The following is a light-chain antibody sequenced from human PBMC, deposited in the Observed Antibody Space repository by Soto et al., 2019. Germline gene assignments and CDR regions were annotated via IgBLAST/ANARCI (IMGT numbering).Light chain of an antibody. CDR2: GAS. CDR1: QSVSSSY. J-gene: IGKJ1*01. Sequence: EIVLTQSPGTLSLSPGERATLSCRASQSVSSSYLAWYQQKPGQAPRLLIYGASSRATGIPDRFSGSGSGTDFTLTISRLEPEDFAVDYCQHYGSSPPTFGQGTKVEIK. V-gene: IGKV3-20*01. CDR3: QHYGSSPPT.